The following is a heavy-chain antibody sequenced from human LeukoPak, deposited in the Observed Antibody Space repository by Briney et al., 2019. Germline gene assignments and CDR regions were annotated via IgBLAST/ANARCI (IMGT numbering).Heavy chain of an antibody. CDR3: AGGATAGRFSLRPTGAYYMDV. CDR1: GYTFTGYY. D-gene: IGHD6-13*01. Sequence: ASLKVSCKASGYTFTGYYMHWVRQAPGQGLEWMGWINPNSGGTNCAQKFQGRVTMTRDTSINTAYMELSTLRFDDTAVYYCAGGATAGRFSLRPTGAYYMDVWGKGTTVTVSS. J-gene: IGHJ6*03. CDR2: INPNSGGT. V-gene: IGHV1-2*02.